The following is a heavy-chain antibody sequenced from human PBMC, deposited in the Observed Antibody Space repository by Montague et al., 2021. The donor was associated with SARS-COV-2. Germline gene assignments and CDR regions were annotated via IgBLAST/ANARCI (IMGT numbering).Heavy chain of an antibody. CDR3: AKSPSGWWLFDY. Sequence: RSLSLAASGFTFSSYAMSWVRQAPGKGLEWVSAISGGGGTTWYADSVKGRFTISRDNSKNTLYLQMNSLRAEDTAVYYCAKSPSGWWLFDYWGQGTLVTVSS. J-gene: IGHJ4*02. CDR1: GFTFSSYA. CDR2: ISGGGGTT. V-gene: IGHV3-23*01. D-gene: IGHD6-19*01.